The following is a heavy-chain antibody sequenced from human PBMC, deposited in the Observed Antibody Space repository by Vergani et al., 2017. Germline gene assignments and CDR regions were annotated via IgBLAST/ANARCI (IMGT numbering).Heavy chain of an antibody. CDR2: IYPADSDT. CDR3: ARHTTYTDS. Sequence: EVELVQSGPEMRKPGESLKISCHGSEYSFGNYWIGWVRQMPGKGLEWMGIIYPADSDTRYSPSFQGQVTISADKSIHTAFLQWDSLKASDTSLYYCARHTTYTDSWGQGTLVTVSS. CDR1: EYSFGNYW. V-gene: IGHV5-51*01. D-gene: IGHD1-1*01. J-gene: IGHJ4*02.